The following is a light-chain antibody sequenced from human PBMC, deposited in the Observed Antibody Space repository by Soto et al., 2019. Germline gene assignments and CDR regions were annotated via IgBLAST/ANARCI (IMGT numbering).Light chain of an antibody. CDR1: QSVSIN. V-gene: IGKV3-15*01. CDR2: RAS. CDR3: QQYERYST. Sequence: IEVTQSPATLSASPGERDTLTCRASQSVSINLAWYQQKPGQAPRLLIYRASTWATGIPARFSGSGSGTEFTLTISSLQPDDSATYYCQQYERYSTFGQGTKVDI. J-gene: IGKJ1*01.